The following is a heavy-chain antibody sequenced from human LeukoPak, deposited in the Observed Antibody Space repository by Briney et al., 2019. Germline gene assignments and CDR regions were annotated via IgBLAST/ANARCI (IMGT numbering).Heavy chain of an antibody. J-gene: IGHJ4*02. CDR3: ARGEVGATFDY. V-gene: IGHV3-11*01. CDR1: GFTVSSNY. D-gene: IGHD1-26*01. Sequence: PGGSLRLSCAASGFTVSSNYMSWVRQAPGKGLEWVSYISSSGSNIYYADSVKGRFTISRDNAKNSLYLQMNSLRAEDTAVYYCARGEVGATFDYWGQGTLVTVSS. CDR2: ISSSGSNI.